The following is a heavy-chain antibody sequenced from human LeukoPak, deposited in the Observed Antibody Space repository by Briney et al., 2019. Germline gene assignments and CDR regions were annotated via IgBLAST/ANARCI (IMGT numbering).Heavy chain of an antibody. D-gene: IGHD5-12*01. J-gene: IGHJ5*02. Sequence: SETLSLTCTVSGGSISSYYRSWIRQPPGKGLEWIGYIYYSGSTNYNPSLKSRVTISVDTSKNQFSLKLSSVTAADTAVYYCARGLRIDNWFDPWGQGTLVTVSS. CDR3: ARGLRIDNWFDP. CDR1: GGSISSYY. CDR2: IYYSGST. V-gene: IGHV4-59*01.